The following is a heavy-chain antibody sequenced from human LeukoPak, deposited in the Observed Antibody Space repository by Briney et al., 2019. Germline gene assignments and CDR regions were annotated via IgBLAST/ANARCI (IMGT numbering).Heavy chain of an antibody. CDR2: INHSGST. Sequence: GSLRLSCAASGFTFSSYEMNWVRQPPGKGLEWIGEINHSGSTNYNPSLKSRVTISVDTSKNQFSLKLSSVTAADTAVYYCARLQHYDILTGNGFDPWGQGTLVTVSS. CDR1: GFTFSSYE. J-gene: IGHJ5*02. D-gene: IGHD3-9*01. V-gene: IGHV4-34*01. CDR3: ARLQHYDILTGNGFDP.